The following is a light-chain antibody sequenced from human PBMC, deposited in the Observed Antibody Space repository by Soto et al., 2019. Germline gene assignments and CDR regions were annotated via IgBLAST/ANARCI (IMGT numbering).Light chain of an antibody. V-gene: IGKV3-20*01. Sequence: EIVMTQSPATLSVSPGERATLSCRASQTVLSNLAWYQQRPGQAPRLLIFTASSRATGTPDRFSGSGSGTDFTLTISRLEPEDFAVYYCQLYGSSPPYIFGPGTKVDIK. CDR2: TAS. CDR3: QLYGSSPPYI. J-gene: IGKJ2*01. CDR1: QTVLSN.